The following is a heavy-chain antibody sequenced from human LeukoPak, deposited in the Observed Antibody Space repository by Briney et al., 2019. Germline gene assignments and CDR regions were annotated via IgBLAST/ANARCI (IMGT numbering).Heavy chain of an antibody. Sequence: SETLSLTCTVSGDSISSSHYYWGWIRQSPGKGLEWIGSIYSGGETHYNPSLKSRFTIFVDTSKNRFSLNLISVTATDTAVYYCVRGYSNFVQGDWGQGTLVTVSS. CDR1: GDSISSSHYY. CDR2: IYSGGET. V-gene: IGHV4-39*02. D-gene: IGHD4-11*01. J-gene: IGHJ4*02. CDR3: VRGYSNFVQGD.